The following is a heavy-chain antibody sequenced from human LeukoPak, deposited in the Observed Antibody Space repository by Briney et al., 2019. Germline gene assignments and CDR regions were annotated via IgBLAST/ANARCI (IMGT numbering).Heavy chain of an antibody. J-gene: IGHJ4*02. D-gene: IGHD5-12*01. CDR1: GYIFTGYY. CDR3: ARDRGGGYDSDY. CDR2: INPNSGST. Sequence: AASVKVSCXASGYIFTGYYMHWVRQAPGQGLEWMGRINPNSGSTNYAQKFQGRVTMTRDTPISTAYMELSRLRSDDMAVYYCARDRGGGYDSDYWGQGTLVTVSS. V-gene: IGHV1-2*06.